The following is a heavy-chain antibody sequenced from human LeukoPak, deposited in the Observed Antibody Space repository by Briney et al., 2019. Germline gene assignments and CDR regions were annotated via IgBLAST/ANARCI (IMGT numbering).Heavy chain of an antibody. Sequence: GGSLRLSCAASGFTFDDYAMHWVRQAPGKGLEWVSLISGDGGSTYYADSVKGRFTISRDNSKNSLYLQMNSLRTEDTALYYCAKDMASQSLVQTTDYWGQGTLVTVSS. CDR3: AKDMASQSLVQTTDY. CDR1: GFTFDDYA. V-gene: IGHV3-43*02. J-gene: IGHJ4*02. D-gene: IGHD6-19*01. CDR2: ISGDGGST.